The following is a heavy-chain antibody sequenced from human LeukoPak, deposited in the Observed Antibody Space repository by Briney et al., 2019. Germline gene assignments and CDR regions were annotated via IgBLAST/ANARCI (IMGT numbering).Heavy chain of an antibody. Sequence: GGSLRLSCAASGFAFTTYCMHWVRQAPGKGLEWVSYISSSGSTIYYADSVKGRFTISRDNAKNSLYLQMNSLRAEDTTVYYCARDHNSVGPYSSSWYSFGVWGQGSLVTVSS. D-gene: IGHD6-13*01. CDR2: ISSSGSTI. CDR3: ARDHNSVGPYSSSWYSFGV. J-gene: IGHJ4*02. CDR1: GFAFTTYC. V-gene: IGHV3-48*04.